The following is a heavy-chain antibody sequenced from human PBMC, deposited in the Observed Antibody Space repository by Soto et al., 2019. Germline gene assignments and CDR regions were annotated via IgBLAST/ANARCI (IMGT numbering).Heavy chain of an antibody. CDR3: AGMVQGVTYYYYYGMDV. CDR2: IYYSGST. Sequence: WETLSLTCTVSGGSISSYYWSWIRQPPGKGLEWIGYIYYSGSTNYNPSLKSRVTISVDTSKNQFFLKLSSVTAADTAVYYCAGMVQGVTYYYYYGMDVWGQGTTVTVSS. D-gene: IGHD3-10*01. V-gene: IGHV4-59*01. J-gene: IGHJ6*02. CDR1: GGSISSYY.